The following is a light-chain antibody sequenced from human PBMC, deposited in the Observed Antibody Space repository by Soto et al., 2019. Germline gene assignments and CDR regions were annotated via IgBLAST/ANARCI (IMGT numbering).Light chain of an antibody. V-gene: IGKV1-5*02. CDR1: PSLIGS. CDR3: QQYNYYST. CDR2: VVS. J-gene: IGKJ1*01. Sequence: DIQMTQSPSTLSSSIGDRVTILCRASPSLIGSLAWYRKRPGHAPDLLIYVVSPLETGVPSRFSGTGSETEFTLTISGLQPDDFATYYCQQYNYYSTFGPGTTVEIK.